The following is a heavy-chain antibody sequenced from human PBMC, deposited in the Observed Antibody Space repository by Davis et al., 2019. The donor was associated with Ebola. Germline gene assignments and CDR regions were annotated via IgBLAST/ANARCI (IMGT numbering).Heavy chain of an antibody. D-gene: IGHD4-11*01. J-gene: IGHJ4*02. CDR2: ILSGGTT. Sequence: GESLKISCAASGFTVSSTYMNWVRQAPGKGMERVSIILSGGTTFYADSVKGRFTISRDNSKNILYLQMNSLRAEDTAVYYCAKEGGGYSNSLGYWGQGTLVTVSS. CDR3: AKEGGGYSNSLGY. V-gene: IGHV3-53*01. CDR1: GFTVSSTY.